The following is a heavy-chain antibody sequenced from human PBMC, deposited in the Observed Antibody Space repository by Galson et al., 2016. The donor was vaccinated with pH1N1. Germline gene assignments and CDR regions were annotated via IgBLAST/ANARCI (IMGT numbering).Heavy chain of an antibody. Sequence: SLRLSCAASGFIFNRHGMNWVRQAPGKGLEWVSGVSPRGDITYYADSVKGRFTIFRDNSRNTVSLQMSSLRAEDTALYYCAKDIDWGAFKSWGQGTRVTVSS. CDR3: AKDIDWGAFKS. CDR2: VSPRGDIT. CDR1: GFIFNRHG. D-gene: IGHD3-9*01. J-gene: IGHJ5*02. V-gene: IGHV3-23*01.